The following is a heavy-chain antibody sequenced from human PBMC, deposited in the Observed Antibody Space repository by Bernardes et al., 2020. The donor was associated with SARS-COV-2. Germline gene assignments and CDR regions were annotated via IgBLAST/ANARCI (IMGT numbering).Heavy chain of an antibody. Sequence: GGSLRLSCAASGFTLSSYEMNWVRQAPGKGLEWVSYIISIGSTIYYADSVKGRFTISRDNAKNSLYLQMNSLRAEDTAVYYCARVGGSGSYYYYYYGMDVWGQGTTVNVSS. CDR3: ARVGGSGSYYYYYYGMDV. J-gene: IGHJ6*02. D-gene: IGHD3-10*01. CDR1: GFTLSSYE. V-gene: IGHV3-48*03. CDR2: IISIGSTI.